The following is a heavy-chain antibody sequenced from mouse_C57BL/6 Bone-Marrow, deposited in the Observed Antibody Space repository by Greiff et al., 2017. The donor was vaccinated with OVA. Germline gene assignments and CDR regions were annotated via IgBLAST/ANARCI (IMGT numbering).Heavy chain of an antibody. V-gene: IGHV3-6*01. J-gene: IGHJ3*01. CDR1: GYSITSGYY. CDR2: ISYDGSN. Sequence: VQLQQSGPGLVKPSQSLSLTCSVTGYSITSGYYWNWIRQFPGNKLEWMGYISYDGSNNYNPSLKNRISITRDTSKNQFFLKLNSVTTEDTATYYCARDVLGRVFAYWGQGTLVTVSA. D-gene: IGHD4-1*01. CDR3: ARDVLGRVFAY.